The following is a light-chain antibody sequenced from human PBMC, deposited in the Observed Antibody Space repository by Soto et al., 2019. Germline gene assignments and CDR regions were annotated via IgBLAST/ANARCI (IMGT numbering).Light chain of an antibody. Sequence: DIVMTQSPLSLPVTPGEPDSISCRSSQSLLHSNGYNYLNWYLQKPGQSPQLLIYLGSNRASGVADRFSGSGSGTDFTLKISSAEAEDVRVYYCMQALQTPYTFGQGTKLEIK. CDR3: MQALQTPYT. CDR2: LGS. J-gene: IGKJ2*01. V-gene: IGKV2-28*01. CDR1: QSLLHSNGYNY.